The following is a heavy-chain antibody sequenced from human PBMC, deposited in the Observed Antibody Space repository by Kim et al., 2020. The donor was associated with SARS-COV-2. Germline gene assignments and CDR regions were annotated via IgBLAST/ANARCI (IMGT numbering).Heavy chain of an antibody. CDR3: AKASYDILTGPGANDY. D-gene: IGHD3-9*01. Sequence: GGSLRLSCAASGFTFSSYAMSWVRQAPGKGLEWVSAISGSGGSTYYADSVKGRFIISRDNSKNTLYLQMNSLRAENTAVYYCAKASYDILTGPGANDYWGQGTLVTVSS. J-gene: IGHJ4*02. CDR2: ISGSGGST. CDR1: GFTFSSYA. V-gene: IGHV3-23*01.